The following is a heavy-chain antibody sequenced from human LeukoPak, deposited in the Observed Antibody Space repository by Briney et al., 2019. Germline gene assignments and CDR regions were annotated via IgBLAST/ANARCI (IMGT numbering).Heavy chain of an antibody. Sequence: QPGGSLRLSCVASGFSLSSYWMGWVRQAPGKGLECVASIKEDGGEKHYVDSVKGRFTISRDNAKNSLYLQMNSLRAEDTALYYCAKAKRYSSSWYYDYWGQGTLVTVSS. CDR3: AKAKRYSSSWYYDY. J-gene: IGHJ4*02. V-gene: IGHV3-7*03. CDR2: IKEDGGEK. D-gene: IGHD6-13*01. CDR1: GFSLSSYW.